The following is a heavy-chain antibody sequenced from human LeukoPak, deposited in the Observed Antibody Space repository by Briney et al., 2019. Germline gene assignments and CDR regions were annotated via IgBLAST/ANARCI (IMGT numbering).Heavy chain of an antibody. D-gene: IGHD6-6*01. CDR3: AKGTGYTSSSGSVLDY. V-gene: IGHV3-23*01. Sequence: PGGSLRLSCAASGFTFNNYAMNWVRQAPGKGLELVSVISGSGGSTHYADSVKGRFTISRDNSKDTLYLQMNSLRAEDTAVYCCAKGTGYTSSSGSVLDYWGQGTLVTVSS. J-gene: IGHJ4*02. CDR1: GFTFNNYA. CDR2: ISGSGGST.